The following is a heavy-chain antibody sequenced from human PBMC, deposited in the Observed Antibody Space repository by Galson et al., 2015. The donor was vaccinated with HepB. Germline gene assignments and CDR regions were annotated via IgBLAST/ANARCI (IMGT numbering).Heavy chain of an antibody. V-gene: IGHV4-30-4*01. Sequence: TLSLTCAVSGGSISSGGYYWSWIRQPPGKGLEWIGYIYYSGSTYYNPSLKSRVTISVDTSKNQFSLKLSSVTAADTAVYYCARVSVVVVPAAGFEKIFDPWGQGTLVTVSS. J-gene: IGHJ5*02. CDR3: ARVSVVVVPAAGFEKIFDP. CDR2: IYYSGST. CDR1: GGSISSGGYY. D-gene: IGHD2-2*01.